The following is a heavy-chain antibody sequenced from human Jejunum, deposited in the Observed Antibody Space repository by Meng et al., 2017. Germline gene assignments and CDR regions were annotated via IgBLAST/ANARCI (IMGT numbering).Heavy chain of an antibody. D-gene: IGHD3-10*01. CDR1: GFTFSNYD. CDR3: AREIRGRDTYHYFYGLDV. Sequence: GESLKISCAVSGFTFSNYDMHWVRQAPGKGLEWVSAIGTVSDTYYLGSVKGRFTISRDNARNSLFLQMNSLSAGDTAIYYCAREIRGRDTYHYFYGLDVWGQGTPVTVSS. CDR2: IGTVSDT. V-gene: IGHV3-13*01. J-gene: IGHJ6*02.